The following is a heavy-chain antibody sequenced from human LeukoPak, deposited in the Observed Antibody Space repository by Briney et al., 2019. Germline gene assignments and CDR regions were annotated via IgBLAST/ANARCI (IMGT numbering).Heavy chain of an antibody. CDR3: VRDRYWVAGTGWFDA. CDR2: ISAHNGNT. Sequence: GASVKVSCKASGYIFSNYGISWVRQAPGQGLEWMGWISAHNGNTNYAQKFQGRVSMTTDTSTTTAHMELRTLRSDDPAVYYCVRDRYWVAGTGWFDAWGQGTLVTVSS. J-gene: IGHJ5*02. V-gene: IGHV1-18*01. CDR1: GYIFSNYG. D-gene: IGHD6-13*01.